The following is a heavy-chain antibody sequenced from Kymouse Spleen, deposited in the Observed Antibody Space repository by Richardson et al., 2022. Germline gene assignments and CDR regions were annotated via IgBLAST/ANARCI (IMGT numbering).Heavy chain of an antibody. V-gene: IGHV1-2*04. Sequence: QVQLVQSGAEVKKPGASVKVSCKASGYTFTGYYMHWVRQAPGQGLEWMGWINPNSGGTNYAQKFQGWVTMTRDTSISTAYMELSRLRSDDTAVYYCAREVLHDILTGYYPDWYFDLWGRGTLVTVSS. D-gene: IGHD3-9*01. CDR2: INPNSGGT. CDR1: GYTFTGYY. CDR3: AREVLHDILTGYYPDWYFDL. J-gene: IGHJ2*01.